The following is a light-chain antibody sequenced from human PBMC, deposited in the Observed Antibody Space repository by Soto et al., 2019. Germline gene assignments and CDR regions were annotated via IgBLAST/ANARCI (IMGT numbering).Light chain of an antibody. CDR3: QQYDSSPYT. CDR2: GAS. J-gene: IGKJ2*01. CDR1: QSVSSSY. Sequence: EIVLTQSPGTLSLSPGERAALSCRASQSVSSSYLAWYQHKPGQAPRLLIYGASSRATGIPDRFSGSGSGTDFTLTISRLEPEDFAVYYCQQYDSSPYTFGQGTKLEI. V-gene: IGKV3-20*01.